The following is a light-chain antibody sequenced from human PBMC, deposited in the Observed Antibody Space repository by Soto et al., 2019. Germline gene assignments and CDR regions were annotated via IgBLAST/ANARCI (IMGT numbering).Light chain of an antibody. J-gene: IGKJ3*01. CDR2: DAS. Sequence: VLTQSPGTLSLSPGERTTLSCRASQSVSSYLVWLQQKPGQTPSLLIYDASTRPTAVPARYSASGSGTDFTVTISSLEPGDFAVYYWHQRSNWPLTFGPGTKVDSK. V-gene: IGKV3-11*01. CDR1: QSVSSY. CDR3: HQRSNWPLT.